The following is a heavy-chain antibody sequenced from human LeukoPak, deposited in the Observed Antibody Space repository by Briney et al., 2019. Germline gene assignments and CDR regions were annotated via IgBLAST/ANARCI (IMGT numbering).Heavy chain of an antibody. J-gene: IGHJ4*02. CDR1: GFTFDDYA. V-gene: IGHV3-43*02. CDR3: AKGLYYYDSSGYREGFIDY. D-gene: IGHD3-22*01. Sequence: GGSLRLSCAASGFTFDDYAMHWVRQAPGKGLEWVSLIRGDGGSTYYADSVKGRFTISGDNSRNSLYLQMNSLRTEDTALYYCAKGLYYYDSSGYREGFIDYWGQGTLVTVSS. CDR2: IRGDGGST.